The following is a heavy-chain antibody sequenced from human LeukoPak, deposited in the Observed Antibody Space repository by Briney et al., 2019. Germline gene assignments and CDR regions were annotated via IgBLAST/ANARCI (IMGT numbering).Heavy chain of an antibody. CDR1: GGSFSGYY. J-gene: IGHJ4*02. CDR3: ARAGLNGDVDY. V-gene: IGHV4-34*01. Sequence: SETLSLTCAVYGGSFSGYYWSWIRQPPGKGLEWIGEINHSGSTNYNPSLRSRVTISVDTSKNQFSLKLSSVTAADTAVYYCARAGLNGDVDYWGQGTLVTVSS. CDR2: INHSGST. D-gene: IGHD4-17*01.